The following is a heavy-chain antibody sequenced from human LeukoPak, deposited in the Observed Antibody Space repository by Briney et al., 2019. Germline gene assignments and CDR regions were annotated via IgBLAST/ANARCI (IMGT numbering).Heavy chain of an antibody. CDR2: ISSSSSYI. V-gene: IGHV3-21*01. Sequence: PGGALRLSCAASGFTFSSYSMNWVRQAPGKGLEWDSSISSSSSYIYYADSVKRRFTITRDNAKNSLYLQMNSLRAEDKAVYCSARAEDYAAYWGQGTLVTVSS. CDR3: ARAEDYAAY. CDR1: GFTFSSYS. J-gene: IGHJ4*02.